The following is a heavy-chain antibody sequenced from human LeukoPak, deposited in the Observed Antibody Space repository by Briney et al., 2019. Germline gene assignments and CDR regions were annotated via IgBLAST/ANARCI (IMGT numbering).Heavy chain of an antibody. D-gene: IGHD5-18*01. CDR1: GYTFTGCY. CDR2: IIPIFGIA. V-gene: IGHV1-69*02. CDR3: ASGSGAAMVLRPGTYYFDY. J-gene: IGHJ4*02. Sequence: GASVKVSCKASGYTFTGCYMHWVRQAPGQGLEWMGRIIPIFGIANYAQKFQGRVTITADKSTSTAYMELSSLRSEDTAVYYCASGSGAAMVLRPGTYYFDYWGQGTLVTVSS.